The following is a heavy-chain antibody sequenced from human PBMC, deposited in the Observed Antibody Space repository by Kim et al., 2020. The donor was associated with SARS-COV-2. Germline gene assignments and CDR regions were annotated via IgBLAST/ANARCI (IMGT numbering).Heavy chain of an antibody. CDR2: ISGTGTIT. Sequence: GGSLRLSCATSGFTLSLYSMNWVRQSPGKGLEWVSHISGTGTITKHADSVRGRFTISRDNAKKSLFLQMNGPRAEDKAVYYCVRENYWAFDIWGQGTMVTVSS. V-gene: IGHV3-48*04. D-gene: IGHD2-15*01. J-gene: IGHJ3*02. CDR3: VRENYWAFDI. CDR1: GFTLSLYS.